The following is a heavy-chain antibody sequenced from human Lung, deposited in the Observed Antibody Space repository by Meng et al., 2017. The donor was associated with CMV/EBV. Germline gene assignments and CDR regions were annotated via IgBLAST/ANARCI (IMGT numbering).Heavy chain of an antibody. CDR2: IRWNGETT. Sequence: GGSLRLXXAASGFTFDDYGMNWVRQAPGKGLEWVSGIRWNGETTAYTDSVRGRFTISRDNAKKSLHLQMNSLRAEDTALYYCARAVGPTIVDAFDIWGQWPLVTVSS. CDR3: ARAVGPTIVDAFDI. J-gene: IGHJ3*02. D-gene: IGHD1-26*01. V-gene: IGHV3-20*03. CDR1: GFTFDDYG.